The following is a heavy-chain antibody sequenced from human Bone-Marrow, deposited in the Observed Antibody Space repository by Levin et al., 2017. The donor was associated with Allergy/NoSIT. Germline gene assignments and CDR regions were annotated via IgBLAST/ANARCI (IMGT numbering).Heavy chain of an antibody. CDR3: AKDKKQLVGIGNWFDP. CDR2: ISLNGATL. D-gene: IGHD1-1*01. Sequence: SLKISCAASGFNFENFAMHWVRQVPGRGLEWVSGISLNGATLGYADSVKGRFSISRDNAKNSLYLQMYSLRPEDTAFYYCAKDKKQLVGIGNWFDPWGQGTLVTVSS. V-gene: IGHV3-9*01. J-gene: IGHJ5*02. CDR1: GFNFENFA.